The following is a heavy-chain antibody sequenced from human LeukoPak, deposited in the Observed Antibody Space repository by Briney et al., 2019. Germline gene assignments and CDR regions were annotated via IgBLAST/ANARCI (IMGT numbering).Heavy chain of an antibody. CDR1: GGSFSGYY. CDR3: ARGRLEYSSSAPRDFDY. Sequence: SETLSLTCAVSGGSFSGYYWSWIRQPPGRGLEWIGEINHSGSTNYNPSLKSRVTISVDTSKNQFSLKLSSVTAADTAVYYCARGRLEYSSSAPRDFDYWGQGTLVTVSS. D-gene: IGHD6-6*01. CDR2: INHSGST. V-gene: IGHV4-34*01. J-gene: IGHJ4*02.